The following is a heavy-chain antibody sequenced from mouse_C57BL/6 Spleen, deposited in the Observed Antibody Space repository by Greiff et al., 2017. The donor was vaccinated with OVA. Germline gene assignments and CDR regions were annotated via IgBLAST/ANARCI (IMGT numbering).Heavy chain of an antibody. J-gene: IGHJ3*01. CDR2: ISDGGSYT. CDR1: GFTFSSYA. Sequence: EVQVVESGGGLVKPGGSLKLSCAASGFTFSSYAMSWVRQTPEKRLEWVATISDGGSYTYYPDNVKGRFTISRDNANNNLYLQMSHLKSEDTAMYYCGRDSSGPFAYWGQGTLVTVSA. D-gene: IGHD3-2*02. CDR3: GRDSSGPFAY. V-gene: IGHV5-4*01.